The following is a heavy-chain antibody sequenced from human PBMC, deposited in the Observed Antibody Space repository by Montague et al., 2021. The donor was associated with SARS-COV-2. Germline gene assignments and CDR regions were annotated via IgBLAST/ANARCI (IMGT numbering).Heavy chain of an antibody. CDR3: TRDYRSIVGDGLDR. CDR1: GFTFSNYD. D-gene: IGHD3-16*02. Sequence: SLRLSCAASGFTFSNYDMNWVRQDPGKGPEWISYISTSAYTTSYAGSVKGRFAISRDNGKNSLYLQMNSLRVEDTAVYYCTRDYRSIVGDGLDRWGQGTKVTVSS. CDR2: ISTSAYTT. V-gene: IGHV3-48*03. J-gene: IGHJ3*01.